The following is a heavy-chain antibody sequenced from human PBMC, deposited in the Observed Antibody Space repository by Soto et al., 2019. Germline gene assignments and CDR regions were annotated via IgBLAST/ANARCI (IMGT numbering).Heavy chain of an antibody. D-gene: IGHD6-19*01. CDR1: GYTFTSYA. V-gene: IGHV1-3*01. CDR3: ARVGSSGWYGAYFDY. J-gene: IGHJ4*02. CDR2: INAGNGNT. Sequence: ASVKVSCKASGYTFTSYAMHWVRQAPGQRLEWMGWINAGNGNTKYSQKFQGRVTITRDTSASTAYMELSSLRSEDTAVYYCARVGSSGWYGAYFDYWGQGTVVTVSS.